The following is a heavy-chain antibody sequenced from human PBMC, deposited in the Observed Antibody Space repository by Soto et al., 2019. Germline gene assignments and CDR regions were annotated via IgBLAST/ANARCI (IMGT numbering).Heavy chain of an antibody. J-gene: IGHJ5*02. CDR1: EVSVSSDY. Sequence: EVQLVESGGGLIQPGGSLSLSCAASEVSVSSDYMTWVRQAPGKGLEWVSVIYVGVTTSYAESVKGRFIVSRDNSKNTLYLQMNSLRVEDTAVYYCARGAGYCSGGSCYGRDWFDPWGQGVLVTVST. CDR3: ARGAGYCSGGSCYGRDWFDP. D-gene: IGHD2-15*01. V-gene: IGHV3-53*01. CDR2: IYVGVTT.